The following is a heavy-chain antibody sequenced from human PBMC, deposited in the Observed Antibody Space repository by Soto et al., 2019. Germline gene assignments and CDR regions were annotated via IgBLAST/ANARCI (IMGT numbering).Heavy chain of an antibody. J-gene: IGHJ3*01. CDR2: ISYSGST. V-gene: IGHV4-31*03. Sequence: QVQLQESGPGLVRPSQTLSLTCTVSAGSISPIIYYWSWIRQHPEKGLEWIGYISYSGSTFYHSSLKSRVTISLDTSKKQFSLTLTSVTAADTAVYYCARSAQWDGFDPWGQGTMVTVSS. CDR3: ARSAQWDGFDP. D-gene: IGHD2-8*01. CDR1: AGSISPIIYY.